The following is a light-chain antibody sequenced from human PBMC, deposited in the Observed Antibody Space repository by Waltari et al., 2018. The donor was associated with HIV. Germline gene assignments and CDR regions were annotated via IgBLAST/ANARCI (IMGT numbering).Light chain of an antibody. V-gene: IGKV3-20*01. CDR2: DAS. CDR1: QHVGSRR. J-gene: IGKJ1*01. CDR3: QRYGRSRT. Sequence: EIVLTQSPGTLSLSPGDRATLSCRASQHVGSRRLAWYQRKLGQAPRLLIYDASTRATGIPDRFSGSGSGTDFTLTINRLEPEDFAVYYCQRYGRSRTFGQGTKVEIK.